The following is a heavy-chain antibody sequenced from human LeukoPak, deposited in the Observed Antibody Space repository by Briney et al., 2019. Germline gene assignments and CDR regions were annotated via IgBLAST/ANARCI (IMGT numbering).Heavy chain of an antibody. Sequence: ASVKVSCKASGYTFTGYYMHWVRQAPGQGLEWMGWINPNSGGTNYAQKFQGRVTMTRDTSISTAYMELSRLRSDDTAVYYCARGSSWFGELYARSYFDYWGQGTLVTVSS. V-gene: IGHV1-2*02. J-gene: IGHJ4*02. D-gene: IGHD3-10*01. CDR1: GYTFTGYY. CDR3: ARGSSWFGELYARSYFDY. CDR2: INPNSGGT.